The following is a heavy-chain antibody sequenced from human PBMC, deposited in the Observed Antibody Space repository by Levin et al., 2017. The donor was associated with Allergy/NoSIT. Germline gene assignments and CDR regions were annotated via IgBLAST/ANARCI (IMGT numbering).Heavy chain of an antibody. CDR3: AREDPSWSGGSWYSVNIGH. CDR1: GFTFSSFG. Sequence: LSLTCAASGFTFSSFGMHWVRQAPGKGLEWVAVIWYDGSNKYYADPVKGRFTISRDNSKNTLYLEMNRLRAEDTAVYYCAREDPSWSGGSWYSVNIGHWGQGTLVTVSS. D-gene: IGHD2-15*01. V-gene: IGHV3-33*01. CDR2: IWYDGSNK. J-gene: IGHJ4*02.